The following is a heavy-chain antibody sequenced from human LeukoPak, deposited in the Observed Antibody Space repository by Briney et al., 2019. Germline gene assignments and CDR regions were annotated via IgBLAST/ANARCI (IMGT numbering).Heavy chain of an antibody. D-gene: IGHD3-9*01. CDR1: GFTFSSYA. CDR3: AKDGKYYDILTGYSYYFDY. J-gene: IGHJ4*02. CDR2: ISGSGGST. V-gene: IGHV3-23*01. Sequence: PGGFLRLSCAASGFTFSSYAMSWVRQAPGKGLEWVSAISGSGGSTYYADSVKGRFTISRDNSKNTLYLQMNSLRAEDTAVYYCAKDGKYYDILTGYSYYFDYWGQGTLVTVSS.